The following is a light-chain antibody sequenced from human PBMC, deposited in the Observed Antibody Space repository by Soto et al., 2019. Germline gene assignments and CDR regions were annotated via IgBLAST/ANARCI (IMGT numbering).Light chain of an antibody. J-gene: IGLJ1*01. CDR1: SSDVGAYNY. Sequence: QSVLTQPASVSGSPGKSLAISCTGTSSDVGAYNYVSWYQQHPGKAPKLMIYDVNNRPSVFSNRFSGSKSGNTASLTISGLQAEDEADYYCCSYTTSSTYVFGTGTRSPS. CDR2: DVN. V-gene: IGLV2-14*03. CDR3: CSYTTSSTYV.